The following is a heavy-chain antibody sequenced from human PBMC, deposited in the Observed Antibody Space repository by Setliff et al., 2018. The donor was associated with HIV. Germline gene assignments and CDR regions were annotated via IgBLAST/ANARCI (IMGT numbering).Heavy chain of an antibody. D-gene: IGHD2-21*02. Sequence: PGGSLRLSCAASGFTFSHHFMHWVRQAPGKGLEWVALMSYDGSNLYYTASVEGRFTISRGNSKNTLFLQMSSLRVEDTAVYYCARGAVPYCGGDCYWDSWGQGTLVTVSS. CDR2: MSYDGSNL. CDR1: GFTFSHHF. J-gene: IGHJ4*02. CDR3: ARGAVPYCGGDCYWDS. V-gene: IGHV3-30*04.